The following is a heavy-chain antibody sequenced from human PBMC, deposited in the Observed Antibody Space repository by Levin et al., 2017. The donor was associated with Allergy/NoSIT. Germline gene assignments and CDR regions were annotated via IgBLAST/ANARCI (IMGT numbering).Heavy chain of an antibody. D-gene: IGHD3-22*01. V-gene: IGHV1-2*06. Sequence: ASVVSCKASGYTFSGYYMHWMRQAPGQGPEWMGRINPNSGATNYAQKFQGRVTMTRDTSISTAYMELSRLTSDDTAVYYCARDYFASSGYYQGHHWGQGTLVTVSS. J-gene: IGHJ5*02. CDR3: ARDYFASSGYYQGHH. CDR1: GYTFSGYY. CDR2: INPNSGAT.